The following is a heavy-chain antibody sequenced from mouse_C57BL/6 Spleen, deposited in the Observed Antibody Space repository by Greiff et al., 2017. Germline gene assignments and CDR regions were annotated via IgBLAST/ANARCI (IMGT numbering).Heavy chain of an antibody. CDR3: AIAYYSNYYAMDY. V-gene: IGHV1-52*01. CDR2: IDPSDSET. J-gene: IGHJ4*01. D-gene: IGHD2-5*01. Sequence: LMRPGSSVKLSCKASGYTFTSYWMHWVKQRPIQGLEWIGNIDPSDSETHYNQKFKDKATLTVDKSSSTAYMQLSSLTSEDSAVYYCAIAYYSNYYAMDYWGQGTSVTVSS. CDR1: GYTFTSYW.